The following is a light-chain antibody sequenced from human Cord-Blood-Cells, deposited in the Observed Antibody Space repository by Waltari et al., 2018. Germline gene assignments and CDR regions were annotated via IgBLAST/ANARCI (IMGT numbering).Light chain of an antibody. CDR3: SSYTSSSTWV. Sequence: QSALTQHASVSGSPGQSITNPCTGTSSDVGGYRYVPWYQQHPAKAPKSIIYDVSNGPSGVSNRFSGSKSGNTASLTISGLQAEDEADYYCSSYTSSSTWVFGGGTKLTVL. V-gene: IGLV2-14*01. J-gene: IGLJ3*02. CDR2: DVS. CDR1: SSDVGGYRY.